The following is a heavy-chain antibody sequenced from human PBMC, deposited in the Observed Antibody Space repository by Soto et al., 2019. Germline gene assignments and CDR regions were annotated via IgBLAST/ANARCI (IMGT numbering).Heavy chain of an antibody. CDR3: ARDFLRGAFDI. Sequence: ASVKVSCKASGGTFSSYAISWVRQAPGRGLEWMGGIIPIFGTANYAQKFQGRVTITADESTSTAYMELSSLRSEDTAVYYCARDFLRGAFDIWGQGTMVTVSS. V-gene: IGHV1-69*13. CDR2: IIPIFGTA. CDR1: GGTFSSYA. J-gene: IGHJ3*02.